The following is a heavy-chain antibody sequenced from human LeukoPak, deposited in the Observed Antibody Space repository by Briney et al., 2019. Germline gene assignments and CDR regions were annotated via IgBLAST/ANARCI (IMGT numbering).Heavy chain of an antibody. J-gene: IGHJ4*02. Sequence: ASLKVSCKVSGYTLTELSMHWVRQAPGKGREWMEGFDPEDGETIYTQKFQGRVTMTEDTSTDTAYMELSSLRSEDTAVYYCATDNPIITMVRGALDYWGQGTLVTVSS. D-gene: IGHD3-10*01. CDR3: ATDNPIITMVRGALDY. CDR2: FDPEDGET. V-gene: IGHV1-24*01. CDR1: GYTLTELS.